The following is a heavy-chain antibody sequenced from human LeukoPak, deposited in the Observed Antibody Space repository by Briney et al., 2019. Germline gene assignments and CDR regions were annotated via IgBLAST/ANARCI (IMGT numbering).Heavy chain of an antibody. J-gene: IGHJ4*02. CDR1: GFTFSSYA. CDR3: AKDPDYGDYLTRPGAFDY. CDR2: ISGSGGST. V-gene: IGHV3-23*01. D-gene: IGHD4-17*01. Sequence: GGSLRLSCAASGFTFSSYAMSWVRQAPGKGLEWVSAISGSGGSTYYADSVKGRFTISRDNSKNTLYLQMNSLRAEDTAVYYCAKDPDYGDYLTRPGAFDYWGQGTLVTVSS.